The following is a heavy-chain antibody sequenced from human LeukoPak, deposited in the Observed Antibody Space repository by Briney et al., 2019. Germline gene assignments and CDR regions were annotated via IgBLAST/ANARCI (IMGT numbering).Heavy chain of an antibody. V-gene: IGHV4-34*01. Sequence: SETLSLTCAVYGGPFSGYYWSWIRQPPGKGLEWIGGINHSGSTNYNPSLKSRVTISVDTSKNQFSLKLSSVSAADTAVYYCAREAYYDFWSGYPDAFDIWGQGTMVTVSA. CDR1: GGPFSGYY. D-gene: IGHD3-3*01. CDR2: INHSGST. CDR3: AREAYYDFWSGYPDAFDI. J-gene: IGHJ3*02.